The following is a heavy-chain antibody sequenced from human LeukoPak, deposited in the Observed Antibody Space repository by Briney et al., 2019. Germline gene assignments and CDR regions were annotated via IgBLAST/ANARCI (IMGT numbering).Heavy chain of an antibody. CDR2: FSGSGGST. Sequence: GGSLRLSCAASGFTFSSYAMSWVRQAPGKGLEWVSAFSGSGGSTYYADSVKGRFTISRDNSKNTLYLQMNSLRAEDTAVYYCARGGPAAGRFDYWGQGTLVTVSS. CDR1: GFTFSSYA. V-gene: IGHV3-23*01. J-gene: IGHJ4*02. D-gene: IGHD6-13*01. CDR3: ARGGPAAGRFDY.